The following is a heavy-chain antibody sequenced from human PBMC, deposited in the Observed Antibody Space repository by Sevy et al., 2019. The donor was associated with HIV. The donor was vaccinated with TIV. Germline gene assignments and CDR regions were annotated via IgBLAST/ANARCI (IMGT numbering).Heavy chain of an antibody. D-gene: IGHD3-22*01. V-gene: IGHV4-59*01. Sequence: SETLSLTCTVSGGSISSYYWTWIRQPPEKGLEWIGCMYDSGSTNYNPSLKSRVTISVDTSKNQLSLKLSSVTAADTAVYYCASSSGELVSWGQGTLVTVSS. CDR2: MYDSGST. J-gene: IGHJ5*02. CDR3: ASSSGELVS. CDR1: GGSISSYY.